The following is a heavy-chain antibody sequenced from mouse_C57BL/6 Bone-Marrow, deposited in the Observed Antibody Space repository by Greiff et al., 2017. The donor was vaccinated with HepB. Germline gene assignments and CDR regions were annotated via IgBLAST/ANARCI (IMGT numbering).Heavy chain of an antibody. Sequence: QVQLKESGAELVRPGTSVKMSCKASGYTFTNYWIGWAKQRPGHGLEWIGDIYPGGGYTNYNEKFKGKATLTADKSSSTAYMQFSSLTSEDSAIYYCARVLLPVYYFDYWGQGTTLTVSS. V-gene: IGHV1-63*01. CDR2: IYPGGGYT. CDR3: ARVLLPVYYFDY. CDR1: GYTFTNYW. D-gene: IGHD2-12*01. J-gene: IGHJ2*01.